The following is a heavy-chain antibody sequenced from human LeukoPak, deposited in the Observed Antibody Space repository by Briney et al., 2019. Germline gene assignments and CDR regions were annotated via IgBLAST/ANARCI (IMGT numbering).Heavy chain of an antibody. CDR3: TTDYGSSISSYYYYGMDV. Sequence: GGSLRLSCAASGFTVSSNYMSWVRQAPGKGLEWVGRIKSKAYGGTIDYAAPVKGRYTISRDDSKNTLYLQMNSLKTEDTAVYYCTTDYGSSISSYYYYGMDVWGQGTTVTVSS. V-gene: IGHV3-15*01. CDR1: GFTVSSNY. CDR2: IKSKAYGGTI. D-gene: IGHD2-21*01. J-gene: IGHJ6*02.